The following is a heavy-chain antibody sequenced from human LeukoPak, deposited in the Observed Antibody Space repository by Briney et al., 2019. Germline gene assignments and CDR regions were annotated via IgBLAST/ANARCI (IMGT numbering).Heavy chain of an antibody. Sequence: SQTLSLTCAISGDSVSSNSAAWNWIRQSPSRGLEWLGRTYYRSTWYNDYAVSVGGRITVNPDTSKNQFSLHLNSVTPEDTAVYYCARRLTQYDCFDPWGQGILVTVSS. CDR3: ARRLTQYDCFDP. D-gene: IGHD2-2*01. CDR2: TYYRSTWYN. J-gene: IGHJ5*02. V-gene: IGHV6-1*01. CDR1: GDSVSSNSAA.